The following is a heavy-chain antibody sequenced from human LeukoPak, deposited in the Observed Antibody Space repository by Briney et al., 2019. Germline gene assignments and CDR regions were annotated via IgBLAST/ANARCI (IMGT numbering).Heavy chain of an antibody. CDR3: VRDWVMGCSSSSCYVAFDI. V-gene: IGHV4-39*07. D-gene: IGHD2-2*01. CDR1: GGSISSSSYY. Sequence: PSETLSLTCTVSGGSISSSSYYWGWIRQPPGKGLEWIGSIYYSGSTYYNPSLKSRVSMSVDTSKNQFSLRLSSVTAADTAVYYCVRDWVMGCSSSSCYVAFDIWGQGTMVTVSS. J-gene: IGHJ3*02. CDR2: IYYSGST.